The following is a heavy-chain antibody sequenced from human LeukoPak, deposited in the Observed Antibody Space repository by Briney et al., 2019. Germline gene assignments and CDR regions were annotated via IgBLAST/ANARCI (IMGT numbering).Heavy chain of an antibody. V-gene: IGHV3-48*04. Sequence: TGGSLRLSCAASGFTFYTYSMNWVRQAPGKGLEWVSYISSSGSTIYYADSVKGRFTISRDNAKNSLYLQMNSLRAEDTAVYYCAELGITMIGGVWGKGTTVTISS. J-gene: IGHJ6*04. D-gene: IGHD3-10*02. CDR1: GFTFYTYS. CDR2: ISSSGSTI. CDR3: AELGITMIGGV.